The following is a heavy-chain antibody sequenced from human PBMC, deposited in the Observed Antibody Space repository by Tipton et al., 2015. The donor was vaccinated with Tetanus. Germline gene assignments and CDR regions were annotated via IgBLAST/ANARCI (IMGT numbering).Heavy chain of an antibody. J-gene: IGHJ5*02. CDR1: GGSISSSSYC. Sequence: TLSLTCTVSGGSISSSSYCWGWIRQPPGKGLEWIGSIYYTGTTNYNPSLQSRVTIFVDTSKNQLSLKVSSVNAADTAVYYCARSLGASSWIGNWFDAWGQGSLATVSS. CDR2: IYYTGTT. V-gene: IGHV4-39*01. D-gene: IGHD6-13*01. CDR3: ARSLGASSWIGNWFDA.